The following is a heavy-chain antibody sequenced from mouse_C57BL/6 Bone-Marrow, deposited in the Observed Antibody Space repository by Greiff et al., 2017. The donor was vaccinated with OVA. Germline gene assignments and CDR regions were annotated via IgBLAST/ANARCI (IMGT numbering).Heavy chain of an antibody. J-gene: IGHJ1*03. Sequence: VQLQQSGAELARPGASVKLSCKASGYTFTSYGISWVKQRPGQGLEWIGEIYPRSGNTYYNEKFKGKATLTADKSSSTAYMELRSLTSEDSAVYFCARGEGEDWYLDVWGTGTTVTVSS. V-gene: IGHV1-81*01. CDR2: IYPRSGNT. CDR1: GYTFTSYG. CDR3: ARGEGEDWYLDV.